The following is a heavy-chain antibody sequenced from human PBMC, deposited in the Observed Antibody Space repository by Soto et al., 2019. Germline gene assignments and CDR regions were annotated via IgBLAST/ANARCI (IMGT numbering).Heavy chain of an antibody. J-gene: IGHJ6*03. CDR3: ARSQNPKPYYYYYYMDV. Sequence: GASGKLSCKASGYTFTSHDINWVRQATRQGLEWMGWMNPNSGNTGYAQKFQGRVTMTRNTSISTAYMELSSLRSEDTAVYYCARSQNPKPYYYYYYMDVWGKGTTVTVSS. CDR2: MNPNSGNT. V-gene: IGHV1-8*01. CDR1: GYTFTSHD.